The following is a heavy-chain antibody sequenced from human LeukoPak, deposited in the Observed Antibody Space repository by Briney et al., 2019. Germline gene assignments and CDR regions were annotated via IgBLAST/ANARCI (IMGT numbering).Heavy chain of an antibody. CDR3: ARDVFDDSRNYRDYFDY. Sequence: PSETLSLTCTVSGGSISSYYWSWIRQPPGKGLEWIGYIYYSGSTNYNPSLKSRVTISVDTSKNQFSLKLSSVTAADTAVYYCARDVFDDSRNYRDYFDYWGQGTLVTVSS. D-gene: IGHD3-22*01. V-gene: IGHV4-59*01. J-gene: IGHJ4*02. CDR2: IYYSGST. CDR1: GGSISSYY.